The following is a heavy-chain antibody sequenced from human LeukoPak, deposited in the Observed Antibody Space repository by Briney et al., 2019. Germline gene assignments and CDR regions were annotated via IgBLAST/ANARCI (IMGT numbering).Heavy chain of an antibody. Sequence: PSETLSLPCTVSGGPISSYYGRWIRQPPGKGLEGIGYIYYCGSTNYNPSLKSRVTISVDTSKNQFYLKLSSVTAADTAVYYCAERGVVIRVILVGFHKEAYYFDSWGQGALVTVSS. V-gene: IGHV4-59*01. D-gene: IGHD3-22*01. J-gene: IGHJ4*02. CDR1: GGPISSYY. CDR2: IYYCGST. CDR3: AERGVVIRVILVGFHKEAYYFDS.